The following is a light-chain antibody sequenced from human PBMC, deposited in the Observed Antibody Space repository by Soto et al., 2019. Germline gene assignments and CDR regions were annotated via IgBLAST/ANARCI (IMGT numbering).Light chain of an antibody. CDR1: QTISSW. CDR2: KAS. CDR3: QTSNSYSEA. J-gene: IGKJ1*01. V-gene: IGKV1-5*03. Sequence: DIQMHKSHCTMSGSVGARFAITCRASQTISSWLAWYQQNPGKANKLLIYKASTLKSGVPSRFSGSASGTEFTLTISSLHPDEFATYYCQTSNSYSEAFANGIKV.